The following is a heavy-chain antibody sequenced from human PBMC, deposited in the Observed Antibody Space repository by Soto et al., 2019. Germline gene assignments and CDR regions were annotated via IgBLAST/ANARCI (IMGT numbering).Heavy chain of an antibody. CDR2: VNPGDGST. CDR1: GYTFISYY. Sequence: ASVKVSCKASGYTFISYYMNWVRQAPGQGREWMGIVNPGDGSTRYAQMFQDRVTMMRDTSTSTIYMELSSLRSEDTAVYYCARSYVQNRTIDYWGKGTLVTVSS. CDR3: ARSYVQNRTIDY. V-gene: IGHV1-46*01. J-gene: IGHJ4*02. D-gene: IGHD3-10*02.